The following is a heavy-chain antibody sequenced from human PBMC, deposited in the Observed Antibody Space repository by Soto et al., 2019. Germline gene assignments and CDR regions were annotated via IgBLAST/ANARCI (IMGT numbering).Heavy chain of an antibody. Sequence: QVQLQESGPGLVKPSQTLSLTCTVSGGSISSGDYYWSWIRQPPGKGLEWIGYIYYSGSTYYNPSLKSRVTISVDTSKNQFSLKLSSVTAADTAVYYCARVPQLWLPWGCPYFDYWGQGTLVTVSS. CDR1: GGSISSGDYY. CDR2: IYYSGST. J-gene: IGHJ4*02. D-gene: IGHD5-18*01. CDR3: ARVPQLWLPWGCPYFDY. V-gene: IGHV4-30-4*01.